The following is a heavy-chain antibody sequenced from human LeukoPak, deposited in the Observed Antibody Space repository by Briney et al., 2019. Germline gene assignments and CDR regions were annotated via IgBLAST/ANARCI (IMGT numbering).Heavy chain of an antibody. CDR3: ARGGYCSSTSCYGDY. J-gene: IGHJ4*02. CDR2: INHSGST. CDR1: GGSFSGYY. Sequence: PSETLSLTCAVYGGSFSGYYWSWIRQPPGKGLEWIGEINHSGSTNYNPSLKSRVTISVDTSKNQFSLKLSSVTAADTAVYYCARGGYCSSTSCYGDYWGQGTLVTVSS. D-gene: IGHD2-2*01. V-gene: IGHV4-34*01.